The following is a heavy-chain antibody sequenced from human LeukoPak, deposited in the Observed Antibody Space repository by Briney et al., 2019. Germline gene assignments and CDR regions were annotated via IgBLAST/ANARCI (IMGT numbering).Heavy chain of an antibody. CDR2: IIPIFGTA. J-gene: IGHJ4*02. Sequence: ASVKVSCKASGGTFSSYAISWVRQAPGQGLEWMGGIIPIFGTANYAQKFQGRVTITADESTSTAYMELSSLRSEDTAVYYCARDYDSSGYLGYWGQGTLATVS. CDR3: ARDYDSSGYLGY. CDR1: GGTFSSYA. D-gene: IGHD3-22*01. V-gene: IGHV1-69*13.